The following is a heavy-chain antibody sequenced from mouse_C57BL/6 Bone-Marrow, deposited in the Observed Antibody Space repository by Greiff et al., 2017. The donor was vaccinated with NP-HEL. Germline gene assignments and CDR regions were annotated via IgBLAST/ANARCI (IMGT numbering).Heavy chain of an antibody. V-gene: IGHV3-6*01. CDR1: GYSITSGYY. CDR2: ISYDGSN. D-gene: IGHD1-1*01. J-gene: IGHJ2*01. Sequence: DVQLQESGPGLVKPSQSLSLTCSVTGYSITSGYYWNWIRQFPGNKLEWMGYISYDGSNNYNPSLKNRISITRDTSKNQFFLKLNAVTTEDTATYYCAREGYYYGSGYFDYWGQGTTLTVSS. CDR3: AREGYYYGSGYFDY.